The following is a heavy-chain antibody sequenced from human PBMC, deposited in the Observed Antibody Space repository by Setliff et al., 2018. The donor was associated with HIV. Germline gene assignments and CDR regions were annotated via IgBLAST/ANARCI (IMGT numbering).Heavy chain of an antibody. J-gene: IGHJ6*03. CDR2: IYYSGSA. Sequence: SETLSLTCTISGGSVSGYYWGWIRQPPGKGLEWIGYIYYSGSANHNPSLKSRVTISVDTSKNEASLKLTYVTSADTAVYYCARITDDYSRFYYYMDVWGKGTTVTVSS. D-gene: IGHD4-4*01. CDR1: GGSVSGYY. V-gene: IGHV4-59*02. CDR3: ARITDDYSRFYYYMDV.